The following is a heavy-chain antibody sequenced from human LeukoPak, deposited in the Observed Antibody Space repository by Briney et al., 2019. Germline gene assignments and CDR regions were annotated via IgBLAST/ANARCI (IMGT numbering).Heavy chain of an antibody. V-gene: IGHV1-69*06. J-gene: IGHJ6*03. Sequence: SVKVSCKAAGYTFTGYYMHWVRQAPGQGLEWMGGIIPIFGTANYAQKFQGRVTITADKSTSTAYMELSSLRSEDTAVYYCARDAGYGSGSPSVYYYYYYMDVWGKGTTVTISS. CDR2: IIPIFGTA. CDR3: ARDAGYGSGSPSVYYYYYYMDV. D-gene: IGHD3-10*01. CDR1: GYTFTGYY.